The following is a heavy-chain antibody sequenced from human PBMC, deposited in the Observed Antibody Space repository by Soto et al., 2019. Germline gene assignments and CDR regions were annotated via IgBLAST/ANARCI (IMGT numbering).Heavy chain of an antibody. CDR2: IYHSGST. CDR1: SGSISSTIYS. J-gene: IGHJ4*02. D-gene: IGHD1-26*01. CDR3: ARRWGAAFDY. V-gene: IGHV4-30-2*01. Sequence: TSETLSLTCTVSSGSISSTIYSWSWIRQPPGKGLEWIGYIYHSGSTYYNPSLKSRVTISVDTSNNQFSLKLSSVTAADTAVYYCARRWGAAFDYWGQGTLVTVSS.